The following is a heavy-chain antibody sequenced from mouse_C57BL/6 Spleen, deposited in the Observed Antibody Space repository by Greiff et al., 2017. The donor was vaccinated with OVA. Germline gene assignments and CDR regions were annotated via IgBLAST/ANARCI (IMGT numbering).Heavy chain of an antibody. J-gene: IGHJ2*01. CDR3: ARSDYYDSPDYFDY. CDR2: INPGSGGT. Sequence: QVQLQQSGAELVRPGTSVKVSCKASGYAFTNYLIEWVKQRPGQGLEWIGVINPGSGGTNYNEKFKGKATLTADKSSSTAYMQLSSLTSEDSAVYYCARSDYYDSPDYFDYWGQGTTLTVSS. CDR1: GYAFTNYL. V-gene: IGHV1-54*01. D-gene: IGHD2-4*01.